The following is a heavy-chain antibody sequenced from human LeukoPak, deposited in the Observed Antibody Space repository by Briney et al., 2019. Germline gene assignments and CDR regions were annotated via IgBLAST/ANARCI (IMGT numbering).Heavy chain of an antibody. CDR1: GGSFSGYY. CDR2: INHSGST. Sequence: SETLSLTCAVYGGSFSGYYWSWIRQPPGKGLEWIGKINHSGSTNYNPSLKSRVTISVDTSKNQFSLKLSSVTAADTAVYYCARGPLSVWGDYVLFDYWGQGTLVTVSS. D-gene: IGHD4-17*01. V-gene: IGHV4-34*01. J-gene: IGHJ4*02. CDR3: ARGPLSVWGDYVLFDY.